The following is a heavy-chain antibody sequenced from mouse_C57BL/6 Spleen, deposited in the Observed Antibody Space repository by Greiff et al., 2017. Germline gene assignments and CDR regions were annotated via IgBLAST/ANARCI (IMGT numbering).Heavy chain of an antibody. D-gene: IGHD1-1*01. CDR2: IDPEDGET. Sequence: VQLQQSGAELVKPGASVKLSCTASGFNIKDYYMHWVKQRTEQGLEWIGRIDPEDGETKYAPKFQGKATITADPSPNTAHLQLSSLTSEDTAVYDCASYYYGSSDLGDWGEGTTLTVSA. CDR3: ASYYYGSSDLGD. CDR1: GFNIKDYY. V-gene: IGHV14-2*01. J-gene: IGHJ2*01.